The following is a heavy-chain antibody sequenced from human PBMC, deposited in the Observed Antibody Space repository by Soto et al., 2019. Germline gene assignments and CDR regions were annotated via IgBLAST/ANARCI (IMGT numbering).Heavy chain of an antibody. Sequence: ASVKVSCKASGYTFTSYAMNWVRQAPGQGLEWMGWINTNTGNPTYAQGFTGRFVFSLDTSVSTAYLQISSLKAEDTAVYYCARLAARAAYYYMDVWGKGTTVTVSS. V-gene: IGHV7-4-1*02. CDR3: ARLAARAAYYYMDV. CDR2: INTNTGNP. CDR1: GYTFTSYA. J-gene: IGHJ6*03. D-gene: IGHD6-6*01.